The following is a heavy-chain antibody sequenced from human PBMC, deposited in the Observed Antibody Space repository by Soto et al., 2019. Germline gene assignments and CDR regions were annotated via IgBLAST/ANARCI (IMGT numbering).Heavy chain of an antibody. CDR2: IRSKANSYAT. D-gene: IGHD3-9*01. CDR3: TTGDILTGPNYYYGMDV. CDR1: GFTFSGSA. V-gene: IGHV3-73*01. Sequence: PGGSLRLSCAASGFTFSGSAMHWVRQASGKGLEWVGRIRSKANSYATAYAASVKGRFTISRDDSKNTAYLQMNSLKTEDTAVYYCTTGDILTGPNYYYGMDVWGQGTTVTVSS. J-gene: IGHJ6*02.